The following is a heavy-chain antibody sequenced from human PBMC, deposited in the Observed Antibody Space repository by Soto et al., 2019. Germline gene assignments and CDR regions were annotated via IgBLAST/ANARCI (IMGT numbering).Heavy chain of an antibody. D-gene: IGHD6-19*01. Sequence: GGSLRLSCGASGFTFSNYYMSWIRQAPGKGLEWVSYISSTGRTIYYADSVKGRFTVSRDNAQNSPSLKLNSLRVEDTAVYYCARSYSSGWEFDYWGQGTPVTIYS. CDR2: ISSTGRTI. V-gene: IGHV3-11*01. J-gene: IGHJ4*02. CDR1: GFTFSNYY. CDR3: ARSYSSGWEFDY.